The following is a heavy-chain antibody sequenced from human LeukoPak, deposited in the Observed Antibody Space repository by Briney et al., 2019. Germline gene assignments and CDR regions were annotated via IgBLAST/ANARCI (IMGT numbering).Heavy chain of an antibody. Sequence: SETLSLTCTVSGGSISSYYWSWIRQPPGKGLEWIGYIYYSGSSYYNPSLKSRVTISVDTSKNQFSLKLSSVTAADTAVYYCARRKLAAPWYFDYWGQGTLVTVSS. D-gene: IGHD2-15*01. CDR2: IYYSGSS. J-gene: IGHJ4*02. V-gene: IGHV4-59*04. CDR1: GGSISSYY. CDR3: ARRKLAAPWYFDY.